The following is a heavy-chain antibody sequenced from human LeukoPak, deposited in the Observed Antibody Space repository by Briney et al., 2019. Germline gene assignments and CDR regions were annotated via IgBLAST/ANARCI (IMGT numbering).Heavy chain of an antibody. J-gene: IGHJ4*02. CDR2: IYHSGST. D-gene: IGHD2-2*01. V-gene: IGHV4-38-2*01. CDR3: ARQHCSSTSCLDDFDY. Sequence: SETLSLTCAVSGYSISSGYYWGWIRQPPGKGLEWIGSIYHSGSTYYNPSLKSRVTISVDTSKNQFSLKLSSVTAADTAVYYCARQHCSSTSCLDDFDYWGQGTLVTVSS. CDR1: GYSISSGYY.